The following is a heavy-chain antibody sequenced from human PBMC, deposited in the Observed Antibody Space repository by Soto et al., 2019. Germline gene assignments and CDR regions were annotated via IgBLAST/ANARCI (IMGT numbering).Heavy chain of an antibody. CDR2: IYYSGST. CDR1: GGSISSGDYY. D-gene: IGHD5-18*01. J-gene: IGHJ6*02. V-gene: IGHV4-30-4*01. Sequence: QVQLQESGPGLVKPSQTLSLTCTVSGGSISSGDYYWSWIRQPPGKGLEWIGYIYYSGSTYYNPSLKSRVTISVDTSKNQFSLKLSSVTAADTAVYYCARDPFNTAMGYGMDVWGQGTTVTVSS. CDR3: ARDPFNTAMGYGMDV.